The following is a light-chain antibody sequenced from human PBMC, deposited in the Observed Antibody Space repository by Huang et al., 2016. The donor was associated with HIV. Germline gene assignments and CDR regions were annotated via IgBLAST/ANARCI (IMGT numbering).Light chain of an antibody. CDR1: QDITSY. J-gene: IGKJ4*01. CDR3: QQLHTYPLT. Sequence: IHLTQSPASLSVFVGDRVTITCRASQDITSYLAWYQQKPGKAPKLLIYAASTLQRGVASRFSGSGSGADFTLSIASLQPEDSATYYCQQLHTYPLTFGGGTKVEIK. CDR2: AAS. V-gene: IGKV1-9*01.